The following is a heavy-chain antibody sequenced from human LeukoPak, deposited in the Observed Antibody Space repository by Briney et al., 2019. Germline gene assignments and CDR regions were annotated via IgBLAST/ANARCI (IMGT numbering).Heavy chain of an antibody. CDR3: ARGVYIAAAQYGY. CDR1: GGSISSYY. D-gene: IGHD6-13*01. Sequence: SSETLSLTCTVSGGSISSYYWSWIRQPPGKGLEWIGYIYYSGTTNYNPSLKGRVTISVDTSKNQFSLKLSSVTAADTAVYYCARGVYIAAAQYGYWGQGTLVTVSS. J-gene: IGHJ4*02. CDR2: IYYSGTT. V-gene: IGHV4-59*01.